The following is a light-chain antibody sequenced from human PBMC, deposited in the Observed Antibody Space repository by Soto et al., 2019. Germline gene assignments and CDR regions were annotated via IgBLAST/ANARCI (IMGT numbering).Light chain of an antibody. CDR1: QSLLHSNGYNY. V-gene: IGKV2-28*01. J-gene: IGKJ2*01. CDR3: MQALQTPYT. Sequence: DIVMTQSPLSLPVTPGEPASISCRSSQSLLHSNGYNYLDWYLQKPGQSPQLLIYLGSNRASGVPDRFSGSGSGTDLTLKISRVEAEDVWVYYCMQALQTPYTFRQGTKLEIK. CDR2: LGS.